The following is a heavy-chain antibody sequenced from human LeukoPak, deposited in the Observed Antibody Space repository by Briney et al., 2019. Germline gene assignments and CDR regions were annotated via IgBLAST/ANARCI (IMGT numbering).Heavy chain of an antibody. D-gene: IGHD2-15*01. CDR3: ARVGVAGEGEDFDY. CDR2: INTNTGNP. J-gene: IGHJ4*02. CDR1: GYTFTGYY. Sequence: ASVKVSCKASGYTFTGYYMHWVRQAPGQGLEWMGWINTNTGNPTYAQGFTGRFVFSLDTSVSTAYLQISSLKAEDTAVYYCARVGVAGEGEDFDYWGQGTLVTVSS. V-gene: IGHV7-4-1*02.